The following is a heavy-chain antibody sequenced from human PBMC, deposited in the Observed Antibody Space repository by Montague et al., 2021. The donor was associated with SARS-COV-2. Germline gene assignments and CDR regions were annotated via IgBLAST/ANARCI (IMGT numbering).Heavy chain of an antibody. CDR3: AKVSYGSGSYYFDY. D-gene: IGHD3-10*01. J-gene: IGHJ4*02. Sequence: SLRLSCAASGFTFDDYAMHWVRQAPGKDLEWVSGISWNSGSIGYADSVKGRFTISRDNAKNSLYLQMNSLRAEDTALYYCAKVSYGSGSYYFDYWGQGTLVTVSS. CDR1: GFTFDDYA. CDR2: ISWNSGSI. V-gene: IGHV3-9*01.